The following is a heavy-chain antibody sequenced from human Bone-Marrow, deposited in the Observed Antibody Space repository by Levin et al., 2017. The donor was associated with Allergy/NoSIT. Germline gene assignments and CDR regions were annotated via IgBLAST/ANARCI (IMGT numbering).Heavy chain of an antibody. CDR3: ARDPPARTLVYGMDV. CDR1: GFTFSSYA. V-gene: IGHV3-64*01. Sequence: QTGGSLRLSCAASGFTFSSYAMHWVRQAPGKGLEYVSAISSNGGSTYYANSVKGRFTISRDNSKNTLYLQMGSLRAEDMAVYYCARDPPARTLVYGMDVWGQGTTVTVSS. J-gene: IGHJ6*02. D-gene: IGHD6-13*01. CDR2: ISSNGGST.